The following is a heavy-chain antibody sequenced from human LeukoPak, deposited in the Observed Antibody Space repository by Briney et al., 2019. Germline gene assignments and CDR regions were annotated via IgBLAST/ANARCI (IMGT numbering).Heavy chain of an antibody. CDR1: GFSFSTSW. CDR2: MNVDGSQK. V-gene: IGHV3-7*01. Sequence: GGSLRLSCAASGFSFSTSWMTWVRQAPGKGLEWVANMNVDGSQKYPGDSVGGRFTISRDSVKNTLYLQMNSLRAEDTAVYYCAREWGRIVVVTAIGYWGQGTLVTVSS. J-gene: IGHJ4*02. CDR3: AREWGRIVVVTAIGY. D-gene: IGHD2-21*02.